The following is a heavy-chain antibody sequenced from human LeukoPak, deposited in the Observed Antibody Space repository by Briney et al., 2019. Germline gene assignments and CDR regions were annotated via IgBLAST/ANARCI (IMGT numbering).Heavy chain of an antibody. V-gene: IGHV1-46*01. CDR1: GYTSTSYY. Sequence: ASVKVSCKASGYTSTSYYMHWVRQAPGQGLEWMGIINPSGGCTSYAQKFQGRVTMTRDTSTSTVYMELSSLRSEDTAVYYCARQVYYYDSSGYPYFDYWGQGTLVTVSS. CDR2: INPSGGCT. D-gene: IGHD3-22*01. J-gene: IGHJ4*02. CDR3: ARQVYYYDSSGYPYFDY.